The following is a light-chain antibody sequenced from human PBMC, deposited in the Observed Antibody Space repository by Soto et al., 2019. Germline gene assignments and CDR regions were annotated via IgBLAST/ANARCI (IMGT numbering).Light chain of an antibody. CDR1: QSISTY. J-gene: IGKJ4*01. Sequence: DIQLTQSPSSLSASVGDRVTITCRASQSISTYLNWYQQKPGKAPKLLIFAASSLQSGVPSRFSGSGSGTDFTLTISCLQPEDFATYYCQQSYDTPPVTFGGGTKVDIK. V-gene: IGKV1-39*01. CDR2: AAS. CDR3: QQSYDTPPVT.